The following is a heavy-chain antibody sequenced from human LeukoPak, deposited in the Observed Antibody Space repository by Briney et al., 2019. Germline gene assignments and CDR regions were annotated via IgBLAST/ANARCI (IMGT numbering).Heavy chain of an antibody. J-gene: IGHJ4*02. CDR3: AKGACSRTSCSSDY. CDR2: IGGGGGGS. D-gene: IGHD2-2*01. Sequence: GGSLRLSCAASGFTFSSYAMSWVRQAPGKGLEWVSTIGGGGGGSYYADSGKGRFTISRDNSKNTLYLHMDSLRAEDTAIYYCAKGACSRTSCSSDYWGQGTLVTVSS. V-gene: IGHV3-23*01. CDR1: GFTFSSYA.